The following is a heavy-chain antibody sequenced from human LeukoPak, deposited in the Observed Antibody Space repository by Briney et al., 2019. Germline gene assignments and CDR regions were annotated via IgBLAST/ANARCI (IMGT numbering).Heavy chain of an antibody. CDR2: ISYDGSNK. Sequence: PGGSLRLSCAASGFTFSSYAMHWVRQAPGKGLEWVAVISYDGSNKYYADSVKGRFTISRDNSKNTLYLQMNSLRAEDTAVYYCARVDGDYGDYSFDYWGQGTRLTVSS. CDR3: ARVDGDYGDYSFDY. D-gene: IGHD4-17*01. V-gene: IGHV3-30-3*01. J-gene: IGHJ4*02. CDR1: GFTFSSYA.